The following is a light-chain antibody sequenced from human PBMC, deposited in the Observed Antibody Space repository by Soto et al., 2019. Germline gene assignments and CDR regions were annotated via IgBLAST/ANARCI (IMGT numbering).Light chain of an antibody. V-gene: IGKV1-39*01. CDR2: AAS. CDR3: QQSYRAPWT. J-gene: IGKJ1*01. CDR1: QSISTY. Sequence: DIQMTQSPSSLSASGGDRVTITCRASQSISTYLNWYQCKPGKAPKVVIYAASSLGSGVPSRFRGSGSGTEFTLTISSLQAEDFATYYCQQSYRAPWTFGQGTKVDVK.